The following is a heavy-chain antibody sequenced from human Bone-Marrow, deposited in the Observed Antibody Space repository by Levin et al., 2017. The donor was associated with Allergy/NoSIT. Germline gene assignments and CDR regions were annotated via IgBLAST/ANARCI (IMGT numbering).Heavy chain of an antibody. J-gene: IGHJ1*01. V-gene: IGHV3-23*01. CDR1: ASTFNDYA. Sequence: GGSLRLSCAASASTFNDYAMSWVRQPPGKGLEWVSTISGSGVGTYYADSVKGRFTISRDNFKNTLYLQMNSLRAEDTAVYYCFAVTSYRGQGTLVTVSS. CDR2: ISGSGVGT. CDR3: FAVTSY. D-gene: IGHD1-14*01.